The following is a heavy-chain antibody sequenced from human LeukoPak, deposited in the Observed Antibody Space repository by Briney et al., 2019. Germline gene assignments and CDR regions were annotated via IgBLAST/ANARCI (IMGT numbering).Heavy chain of an antibody. CDR3: ARCNPYSSGWYGGDY. V-gene: IGHV5-51*01. CDR2: IYPGDSDT. CDR1: GYSFTSYW. J-gene: IGHJ4*02. Sequence: GESLKISCKGSGYSFTSYWIGWVRQMPGKGLEWMGIIYPGDSDTRYSPSFQGQVTVSADKSISTAYLQWSSLKASDTAMYYCARCNPYSSGWYGGDYWGEGTLVTVSS. D-gene: IGHD6-19*01.